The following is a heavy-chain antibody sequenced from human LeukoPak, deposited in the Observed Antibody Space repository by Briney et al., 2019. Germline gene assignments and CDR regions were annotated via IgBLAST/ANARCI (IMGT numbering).Heavy chain of an antibody. V-gene: IGHV3-33*05. CDR1: GFTFTTYG. CDR3: AKKGATTGDFDY. CDR2: ISYNGGYR. Sequence: GGSLRLSCTASGFTFTTYGLHWVRQAPGKGLEWAAVISYNGGYRHYADSVKGRFTISRDNSKNTLYLQMNSLRAEDTAVYYCAKKGATTGDFDYWGQGTLVTVSS. J-gene: IGHJ4*02. D-gene: IGHD1-26*01.